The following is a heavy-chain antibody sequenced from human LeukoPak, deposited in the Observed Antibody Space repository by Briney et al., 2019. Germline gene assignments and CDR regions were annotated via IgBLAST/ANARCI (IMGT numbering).Heavy chain of an antibody. D-gene: IGHD3-10*01. CDR1: GFTFSSYA. Sequence: GGSLRLSCAASGFTFSSYAMSWVRQAPGKGLEWVSSISDSDSGSGTYYADSVKGRFTISRDNAKNSLYLQMNSLRAEDTALYYCARTSMVRGDDGMDVWGQGTTVTVSS. CDR3: ARTSMVRGDDGMDV. CDR2: ISDSDSGSGT. J-gene: IGHJ6*02. V-gene: IGHV3-23*01.